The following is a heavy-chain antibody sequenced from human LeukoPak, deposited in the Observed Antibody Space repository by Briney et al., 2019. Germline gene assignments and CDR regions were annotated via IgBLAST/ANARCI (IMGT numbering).Heavy chain of an antibody. CDR2: INHSGST. CDR3: ARGSSYYDFRSGYVRPNWFDP. V-gene: IGHV4-34*01. Sequence: SETLSLTCAVYGVSFSGYYWSWIRQPPGKGLEWIGEINHSGSTNYNPSLKSRVTISVDTSKNQFSLKLSSVTAADTAVYYCARGSSYYDFRSGYVRPNWFDPWGQGTLVTVSS. J-gene: IGHJ5*02. D-gene: IGHD3-3*01. CDR1: GVSFSGYY.